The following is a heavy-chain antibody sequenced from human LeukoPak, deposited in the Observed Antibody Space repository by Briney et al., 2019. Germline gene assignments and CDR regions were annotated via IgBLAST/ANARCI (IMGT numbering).Heavy chain of an antibody. Sequence: GGSLRLSCAASGFTFDDYAMHWVRQAPGKGLEWVSGISWNSGSIGYADSVKGRFTISRDNAKNSLYLQMNSLRAEDTALYYCAKDAGSGSPGYWGQGTLVTVSS. CDR1: GFTFDDYA. CDR2: ISWNSGSI. V-gene: IGHV3-9*01. CDR3: AKDAGSGSPGY. D-gene: IGHD3-10*01. J-gene: IGHJ4*02.